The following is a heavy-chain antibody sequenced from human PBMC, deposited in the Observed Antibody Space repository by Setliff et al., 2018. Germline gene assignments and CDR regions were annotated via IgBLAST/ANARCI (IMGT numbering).Heavy chain of an antibody. V-gene: IGHV3-53*01. CDR2: VIQGGSG. CDR3: AKDTVNDGFWDFDS. Sequence: GSLRLSCAASEFTFRNYYMHWVRQAPGQGLEWVAGVIQGGSGVYADSVKGRFIISRDNSKNSCFLQMNSLRVEETATYYCAKDTVNDGFWDFDSWGQGIVVTVSS. J-gene: IGHJ4*02. CDR1: EFTFRNYY. D-gene: IGHD4-17*01.